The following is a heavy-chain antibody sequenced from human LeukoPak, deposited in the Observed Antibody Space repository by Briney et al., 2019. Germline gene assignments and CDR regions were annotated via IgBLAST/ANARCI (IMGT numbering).Heavy chain of an antibody. CDR1: GDSISSHY. Sequence: SETLSLTCTVSGDSISSHYWSWIRQPPGKGLEWIGYIYYSGSTNYNPSLKSRVTISVDTSKNQFSLKLSSVTAADTAVYYCARGVVVTMYYYYGMDVWGQGTTVTVSS. CDR2: IYYSGST. D-gene: IGHD2-21*02. V-gene: IGHV4-59*11. CDR3: ARGVVVTMYYYYGMDV. J-gene: IGHJ6*02.